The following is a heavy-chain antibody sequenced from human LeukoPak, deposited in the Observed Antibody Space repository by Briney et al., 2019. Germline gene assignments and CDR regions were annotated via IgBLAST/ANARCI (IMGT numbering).Heavy chain of an antibody. J-gene: IGHJ6*02. D-gene: IGHD6-6*01. CDR1: GYTFTGYY. V-gene: IGHV1-2*02. CDR3: ATYSNSTLQYYYGLDV. Sequence: GASVKVSSKTSGYTFTGYYLHWVRQAPGQGLEWMGWIRPNSGGTKNAQKFQGRVTMTRDTSISTAYMELNRLTSDDTAVYYCATYSNSTLQYYYGLDVWGQGTTVTVSS. CDR2: IRPNSGGT.